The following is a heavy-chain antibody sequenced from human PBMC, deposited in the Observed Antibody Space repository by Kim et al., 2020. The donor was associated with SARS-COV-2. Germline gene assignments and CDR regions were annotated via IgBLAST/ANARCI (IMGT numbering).Heavy chain of an antibody. CDR3: ARSPMYYDFWRTEDYFAY. Sequence: KGRFTISRDNAKNSLYLQMNSLRAEDTAVYYCARSPMYYDFWRTEDYFAYWGQGTLVTVSS. V-gene: IGHV3-11*06. J-gene: IGHJ4*02. D-gene: IGHD3-3*01.